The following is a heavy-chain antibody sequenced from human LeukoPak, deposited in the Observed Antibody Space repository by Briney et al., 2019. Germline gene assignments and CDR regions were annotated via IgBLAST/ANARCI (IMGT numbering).Heavy chain of an antibody. V-gene: IGHV4-39*01. J-gene: IGHJ5*02. Sequence: PSGTLSLTCTVSGGSISSSSYYWGWIRQPPGKGLEWIGSIYYSGSTYYNPSLKSRVTISVDTSKNQFSLKLSSVTAADTAVYYCARVVGVVPAAIPRFDPWGQGTLVTVSS. CDR3: ARVVGVVPAAIPRFDP. D-gene: IGHD2-2*01. CDR2: IYYSGST. CDR1: GGSISSSSYY.